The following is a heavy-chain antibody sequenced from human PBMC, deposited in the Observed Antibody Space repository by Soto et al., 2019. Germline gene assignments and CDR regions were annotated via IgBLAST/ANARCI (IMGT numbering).Heavy chain of an antibody. Sequence: ASVKVSCKASGYTFTSYDINWVRQATGQGLEWMGWLNPNSGNTGYAQKFQGRVTMTRNTSISTAYMELSSLRSEDTAVYYCARSRDRIYYYYGMDVWGQGTTVTVSS. D-gene: IGHD2-21*02. CDR3: ARSRDRIYYYYGMDV. CDR1: GYTFTSYD. J-gene: IGHJ6*02. CDR2: LNPNSGNT. V-gene: IGHV1-8*01.